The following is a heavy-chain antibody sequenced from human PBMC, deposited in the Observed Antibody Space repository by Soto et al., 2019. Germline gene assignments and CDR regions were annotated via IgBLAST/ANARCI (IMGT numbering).Heavy chain of an antibody. CDR3: AKDRSIAAALHYYYYYMDV. V-gene: IGHV3-23*01. Sequence: GGSLRLSCASSGFTFSSYAMIWVRQAPGKGLEWVSAISGSGGSTYYADSVKGRFTISRDNSKNTLYLQMNSLRAEDTAVYYCAKDRSIAAALHYYYYYMDVWGKGTTVTVSS. CDR1: GFTFSSYA. J-gene: IGHJ6*03. CDR2: ISGSGGST. D-gene: IGHD6-13*01.